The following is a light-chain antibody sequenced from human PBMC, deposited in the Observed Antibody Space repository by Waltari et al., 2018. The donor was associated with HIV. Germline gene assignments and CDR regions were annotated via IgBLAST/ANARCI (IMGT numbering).Light chain of an antibody. CDR1: SNDIGPYNF. Sequence: QSALTQPPSASGSPGQSVAISCTGSSNDIGPYNFVSWYQHHPGKAPKLLIYAVTRRPPGIPDRFSGTKSGYTASLTVSDLQVEDEADYYCVSYTEKDTFLLFGGGTKLAV. J-gene: IGLJ2*01. CDR3: VSYTEKDTFLL. CDR2: AVT. V-gene: IGLV2-8*01.